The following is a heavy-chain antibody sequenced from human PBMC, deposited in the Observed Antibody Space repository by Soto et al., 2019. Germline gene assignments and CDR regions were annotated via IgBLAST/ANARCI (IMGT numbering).Heavy chain of an antibody. CDR2: ISTSGATR. D-gene: IGHD6-19*01. Sequence: EVQLVESGGGLVQPGGSLRLSCVASGFTFSTDSMNWVRQAPGKGLEWVAHISTSGATRYYAGSVKGRFTISRDNAKTSLYQQMDSLRNEDTAVYYCAWFFGSGFDYWGQGTLVTVSS. V-gene: IGHV3-48*02. J-gene: IGHJ4*02. CDR1: GFTFSTDS. CDR3: AWFFGSGFDY.